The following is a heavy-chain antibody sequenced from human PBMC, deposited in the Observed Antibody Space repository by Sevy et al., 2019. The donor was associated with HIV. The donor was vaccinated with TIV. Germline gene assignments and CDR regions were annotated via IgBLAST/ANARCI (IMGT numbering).Heavy chain of an antibody. CDR2: TYYRSKWYN. Sequence: SQTLSLTCAISGDSVSSNSVAWNWIRQSPSRGLEWLGRTYYRSKWYNDYAEFVKSRIIIYPDTSKNEFSLQLSSVTPEDTAVYYCARGLLGSGFYPFDSWGQGTLVTVSS. V-gene: IGHV6-1*01. CDR3: ARGLLGSGFYPFDS. D-gene: IGHD3-3*01. CDR1: GDSVSSNSVA. J-gene: IGHJ4*02.